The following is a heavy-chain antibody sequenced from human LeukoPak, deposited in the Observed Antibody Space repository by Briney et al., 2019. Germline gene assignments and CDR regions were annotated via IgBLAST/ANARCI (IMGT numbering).Heavy chain of an antibody. V-gene: IGHV4-30-4*01. Sequence: SQTLSLTCTVSGGSTSSGDYYWSWIRQPPGKGLEWIGYIYYSGSTYYNPSLKSRVTVSVDTSKNQFSLKLSSVTAADTAVYYCARVLYEGYFDYWGQGTLVTVSS. CDR3: ARVLYEGYFDY. D-gene: IGHD5/OR15-5a*01. J-gene: IGHJ4*02. CDR2: IYYSGST. CDR1: GGSTSSGDYY.